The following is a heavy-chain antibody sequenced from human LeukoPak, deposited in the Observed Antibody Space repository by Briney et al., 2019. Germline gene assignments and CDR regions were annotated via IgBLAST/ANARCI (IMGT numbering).Heavy chain of an antibody. V-gene: IGHV3-23*01. Sequence: GGSLRLSCAASQFTFSNFWMSWVRQAPGKGLEWVSAISGSGGSTYYADSVKGRFTISRDNSKNTLYLQMNSLRAEDTAVYYCAKDRLWFGGIRYYFDYWGQGTLVTVSS. D-gene: IGHD3-10*01. J-gene: IGHJ4*02. CDR3: AKDRLWFGGIRYYFDY. CDR2: ISGSGGST. CDR1: QFTFSNFW.